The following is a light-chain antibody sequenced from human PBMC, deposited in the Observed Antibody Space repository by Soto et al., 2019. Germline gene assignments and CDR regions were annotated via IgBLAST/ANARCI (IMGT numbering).Light chain of an antibody. CDR2: KAS. Sequence: DIQMTQSPSTLSASVGDRVTITGRATQSISSWLAWYQQKPGKAPKLLIYKASSLESGVPSRFSASGFGTEFTLAISGLQPEDSATYYCKQYYSYMTFGQGTRLEIK. CDR3: KQYYSYMT. V-gene: IGKV1-5*03. J-gene: IGKJ5*01. CDR1: QSISSW.